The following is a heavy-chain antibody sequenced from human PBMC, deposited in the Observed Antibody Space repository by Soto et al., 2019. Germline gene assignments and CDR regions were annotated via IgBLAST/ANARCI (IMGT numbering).Heavy chain of an antibody. CDR1: GFTFSSYG. CDR3: AKFFLGSGYYGLVDYYYGMDV. CDR2: ISYDGSNK. Sequence: GGSLRLSCAASGFTFSSYGMHWVRQAPGKGLEWVAVISYDGSNKYYADSVKGRFTISRDNSKNTLYLQMDSLRAEDTAVYYCAKFFLGSGYYGLVDYYYGMDVWGQGTTVTVS. J-gene: IGHJ6*02. V-gene: IGHV3-30*18. D-gene: IGHD3-3*01.